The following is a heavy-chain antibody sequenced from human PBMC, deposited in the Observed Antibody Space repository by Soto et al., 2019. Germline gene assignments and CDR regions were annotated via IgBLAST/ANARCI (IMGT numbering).Heavy chain of an antibody. V-gene: IGHV1-69*13. Sequence: EASVKVSCKASGGTFSSYAISWVRQAPGQGLEWMGGIIPIFGTANYAQKFQGRVTITADESTSTAYMELSSLRSEDTAVYYCARDLKELGSYYYYGMDVWGQGTTVTVSS. CDR1: GGTFSSYA. J-gene: IGHJ6*02. CDR3: ARDLKELGSYYYYGMDV. CDR2: IIPIFGTA. D-gene: IGHD7-27*01.